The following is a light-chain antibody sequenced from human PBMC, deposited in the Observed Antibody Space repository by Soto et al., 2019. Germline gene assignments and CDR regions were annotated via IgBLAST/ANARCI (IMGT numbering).Light chain of an antibody. Sequence: DIVMTQSPDSLSVSLGHRATINCKSSQSVLYSSNNKNYLVWYQQKPGQPPKLLLYWASTRESGVPDRFSGSGSGTDFTLTISSLQAEDVAVYYCQQYYSTPLTFGGGTKVDIK. CDR2: WAS. J-gene: IGKJ4*01. CDR1: QSVLYSSNNKNY. V-gene: IGKV4-1*01. CDR3: QQYYSTPLT.